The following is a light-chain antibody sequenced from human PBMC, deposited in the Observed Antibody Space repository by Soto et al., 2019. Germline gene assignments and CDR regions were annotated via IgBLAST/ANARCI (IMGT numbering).Light chain of an antibody. CDR3: QQYNSYSSYT. V-gene: IGKV1-5*01. J-gene: IGKJ2*01. CDR2: DAS. CDR1: QTIGRW. Sequence: DIQMTQSPSTLSASVGDRVTITCRASQTIGRWLAWYQQNPGKAPKLLISDASSLASGVPSRFSGSGSGTAFTLTVSGLQRDDFAPYYCQQYNSYSSYTFGQGTKLEIK.